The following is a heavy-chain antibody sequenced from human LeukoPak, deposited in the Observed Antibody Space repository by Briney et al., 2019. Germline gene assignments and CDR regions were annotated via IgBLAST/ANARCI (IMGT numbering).Heavy chain of an antibody. CDR3: ARDGFAAGSVFDY. CDR1: GGSISSYY. J-gene: IGHJ4*02. Sequence: SEILSLTCTVSGGSISSYYWSWIRQSPGKGLEWIGSIYKSGSTNYNPSLKSRVTISMDMSKNQFSLKVNSVTAADTAMYYCARDGFAAGSVFDYWGQGTLVTVSS. D-gene: IGHD3-10*01. V-gene: IGHV4-59*01. CDR2: IYKSGST.